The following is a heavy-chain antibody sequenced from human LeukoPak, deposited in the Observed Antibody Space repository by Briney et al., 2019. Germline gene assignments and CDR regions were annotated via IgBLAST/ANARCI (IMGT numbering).Heavy chain of an antibody. J-gene: IGHJ3*02. CDR3: ARRTLRFLEWNPIDAFDI. Sequence: KPSETLSLTCTVFGGSISSYYWSWIRQPPGKGLEWIGYIYYSGSTNYNPSLKSRVTISVDTSKNQFSLKLSSVTAADTAVYYCARRTLRFLEWNPIDAFDIWGQGTMVTVSS. CDR2: IYYSGST. D-gene: IGHD3-3*01. CDR1: GGSISSYY. V-gene: IGHV4-59*08.